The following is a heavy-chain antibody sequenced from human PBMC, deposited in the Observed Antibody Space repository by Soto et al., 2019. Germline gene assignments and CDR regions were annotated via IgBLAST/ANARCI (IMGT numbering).Heavy chain of an antibody. D-gene: IGHD3-3*01. Sequence: EASVKVSCKASGGTFSSYAISWVRQAPGQGLEWMGGIIPIFGTANYAQKFQGRVTITADKSTSTAYMELSSLRSEDTAVYYCARESRGYDFWSGYLDAFDIWGQGTMVTVSS. CDR3: ARESRGYDFWSGYLDAFDI. V-gene: IGHV1-69*06. CDR1: GGTFSSYA. J-gene: IGHJ3*02. CDR2: IIPIFGTA.